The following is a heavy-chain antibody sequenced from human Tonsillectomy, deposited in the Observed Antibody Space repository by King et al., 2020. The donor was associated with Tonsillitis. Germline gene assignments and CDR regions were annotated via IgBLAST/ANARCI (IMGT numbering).Heavy chain of an antibody. Sequence: VQLVESGGGLVKPGGSLRLSCAASGFTFSSYSMNWVRQAPGKGLEWVSSISSSSSYIYYADSVKGRFTITRDNAKNSLYLQMKSLRAEDTAVYYCARDARGELLLDYWGQGTLVPVSS. CDR1: GFTFSSYS. D-gene: IGHD3-3*01. CDR3: ARDARGELLLDY. V-gene: IGHV3-21*01. J-gene: IGHJ4*02. CDR2: ISSSSSYI.